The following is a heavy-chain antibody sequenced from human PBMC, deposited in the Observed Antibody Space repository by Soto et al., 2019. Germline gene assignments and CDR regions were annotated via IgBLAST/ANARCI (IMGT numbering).Heavy chain of an antibody. Sequence: VELVESGGGVVQPGGSLRLSCAASGFTFNTHGMHWVRQAPGKGLEWVAVIWYDGSQRYYADFVRGRFTISRDNSQNTLYLQMTSLRAEDTAVYYSARIDDYGDYVTDYWGQGALVTVSS. CDR3: ARIDDYGDYVTDY. CDR1: GFTFNTHG. J-gene: IGHJ4*02. CDR2: IWYDGSQR. D-gene: IGHD4-17*01. V-gene: IGHV3-33*01.